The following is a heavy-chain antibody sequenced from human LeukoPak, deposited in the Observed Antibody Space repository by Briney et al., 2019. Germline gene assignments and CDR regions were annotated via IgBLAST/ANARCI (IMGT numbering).Heavy chain of an antibody. J-gene: IGHJ1*01. V-gene: IGHV5-51*01. CDR1: GYSLPSYW. D-gene: IGHD4-17*01. CDR2: LYPGDSDP. Sequence: GEYLKMPCKGSGYSLPSYWIGWVGPLPGKGLEWMGILYPGDSDPRYSPSFQGQVTISADKCISTAYLQWSSLKASDTAMYYCASGGLDYGDLAEYFQHGGQGTLVTVSS. CDR3: ASGGLDYGDLAEYFQH.